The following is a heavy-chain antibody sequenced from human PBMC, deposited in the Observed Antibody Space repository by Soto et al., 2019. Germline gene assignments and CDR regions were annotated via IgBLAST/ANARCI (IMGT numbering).Heavy chain of an antibody. Sequence: SLRISCAAAGFTFDNHAMHWVRQAPGKGLEWVSGISWNSGNIDYADFLKVRFTISRDTAKKPLYLKMNSLRTEDTALYYCAKAASMVRAHYDSGGQGPLVTVS. CDR3: AKAASMVRAHYDS. CDR2: ISWNSGNI. D-gene: IGHD3-10*01. J-gene: IGHJ4*02. V-gene: IGHV3-9*01. CDR1: GFTFDNHA.